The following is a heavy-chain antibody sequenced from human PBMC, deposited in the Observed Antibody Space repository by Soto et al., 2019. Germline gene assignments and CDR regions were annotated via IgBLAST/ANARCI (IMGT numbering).Heavy chain of an antibody. CDR2: IYHSGST. D-gene: IGHD5-12*01. CDR3: ARDPPDGYKLFDY. Sequence: SETLSLTCAVSGYSSSSGYYWGWIRQPPGKGLEWIGSIYHSGSTYYNPSLKSRVTISVDTSKNQFSLKLSSVTAADTAVYYCARDPPDGYKLFDYWGQGTLVTVSS. CDR1: GYSSSSGYY. J-gene: IGHJ4*02. V-gene: IGHV4-38-2*02.